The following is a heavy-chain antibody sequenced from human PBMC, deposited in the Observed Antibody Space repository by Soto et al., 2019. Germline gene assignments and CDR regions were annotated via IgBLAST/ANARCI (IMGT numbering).Heavy chain of an antibody. J-gene: IGHJ6*03. CDR3: ARQQYCGSSTCYESLYYQYMDV. V-gene: IGHV4-39*01. D-gene: IGHD2-2*01. CDR1: GDSIRSAHYF. Sequence: QLRLQESGPGLVKPSETLSLTCSVFGDSIRSAHYFWGWVRQPPGKGLEWIGSIYHSGATFYDPSLRSRVTLSVDTTNNQFSRRLSSVTAADTAVYFCARQQYCGSSTCYESLYYQYMDVWGKGTMVTVSS. CDR2: IYHSGAT.